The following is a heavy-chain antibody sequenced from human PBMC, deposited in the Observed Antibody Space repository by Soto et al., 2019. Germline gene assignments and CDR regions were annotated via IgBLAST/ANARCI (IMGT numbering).Heavy chain of an antibody. V-gene: IGHV3-23*01. CDR2: ISVSGSTT. D-gene: IGHD3-22*01. CDR1: GFTFSSYA. Sequence: GGSLRLSCAASGFTFSSYAMSWVRQAPGKGLEWVSGISVSGSTTYYADSVKGWFTISRDNSKNTLYLQMSSLRAEDTAVYYYARGGYYDSTGYANWGQGTLVTISS. J-gene: IGHJ4*02. CDR3: ARGGYYDSTGYAN.